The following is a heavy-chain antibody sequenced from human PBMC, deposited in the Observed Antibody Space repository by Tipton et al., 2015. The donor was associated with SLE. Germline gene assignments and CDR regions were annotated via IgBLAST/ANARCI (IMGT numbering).Heavy chain of an antibody. CDR2: IYSGGST. D-gene: IGHD1-26*01. CDR1: GITVSNNY. Sequence: GSLRLSCAASGITVSNNYMSWVRQAPGKGLEWVSVIYSGGSTYYADSVKGRFTISRDNSKNTLYLQMNSLRPEDTAVYYCAKDDSGNYYSDYWGQGTLVTVSS. J-gene: IGHJ4*02. CDR3: AKDDSGNYYSDY. V-gene: IGHV3-53*05.